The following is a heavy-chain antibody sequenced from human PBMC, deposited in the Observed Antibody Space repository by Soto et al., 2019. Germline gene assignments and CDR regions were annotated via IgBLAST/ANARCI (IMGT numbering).Heavy chain of an antibody. D-gene: IGHD1-26*01. V-gene: IGHV1-24*01. CDR3: VANSGSYSRPRY. CDR2: FDPEDGKT. J-gene: IGHJ4*02. Sequence: GASVKVSCKVSGYTLTELSMHWVRQAPGKGLEWMGGFDPEDGKTTSAQKFQGRVTVTTYTSTDTAYMDLRSLRSEDTAVYYCVANSGSYSRPRYWGQGTLVTVSS. CDR1: GYTLTELS.